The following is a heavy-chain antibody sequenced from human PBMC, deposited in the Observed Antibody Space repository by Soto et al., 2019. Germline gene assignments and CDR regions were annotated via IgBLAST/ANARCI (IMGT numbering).Heavy chain of an antibody. Sequence: PSETLSLTCAVYGGSFSGYYWSWIRQPPGKGLEWIGEINHSGSTNYNPSLKSRVTISVDTSENQFSLKLSSVTAADTAVYYCARTAYYYDSSGYYDYPDAFDIWGQGTMVTVSS. CDR1: GGSFSGYY. CDR3: ARTAYYYDSSGYYDYPDAFDI. D-gene: IGHD3-22*01. V-gene: IGHV4-34*01. CDR2: INHSGST. J-gene: IGHJ3*02.